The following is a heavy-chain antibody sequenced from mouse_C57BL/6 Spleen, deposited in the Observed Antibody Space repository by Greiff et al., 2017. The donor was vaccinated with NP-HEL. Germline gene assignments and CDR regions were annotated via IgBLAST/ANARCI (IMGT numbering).Heavy chain of an antibody. D-gene: IGHD1-1*01. V-gene: IGHV1-69*01. CDR3: ARGVTTVVAYYYAMDY. CDR1: GYTFTSYW. J-gene: IGHJ4*01. CDR2: IDPSDSYT. Sequence: QVQLQQPGAELVMPGASVKLSCKASGYTFTSYWMHWVKQRPGQGLEWIGEIDPSDSYTNYNQKFKGKSTLTVDKSSSTAYMQLSSLTSEDSAVYYCARGVTTVVAYYYAMDYWGQGTSVTVSS.